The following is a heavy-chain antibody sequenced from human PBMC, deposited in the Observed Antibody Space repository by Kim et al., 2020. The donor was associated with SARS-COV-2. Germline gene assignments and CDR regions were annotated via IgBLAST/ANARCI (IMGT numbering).Heavy chain of an antibody. CDR1: GFTFDDYA. J-gene: IGHJ3*02. D-gene: IGHD6-19*01. V-gene: IGHV3-9*01. Sequence: GGSLRLSCAASGFTFDDYAMHWVRQAPGKGLEWVSGISWNSGSIGYADSVKGRFTISRDNAKNSLYLQMNSLRAEDTALYYCAKAPGLVELGDAFDIWG. CDR2: ISWNSGSI. CDR3: AKAPGLVELGDAFDI.